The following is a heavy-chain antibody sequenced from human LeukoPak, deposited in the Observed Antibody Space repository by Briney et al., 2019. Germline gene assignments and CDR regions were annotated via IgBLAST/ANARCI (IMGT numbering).Heavy chain of an antibody. D-gene: IGHD6-19*01. CDR3: AKGYSSGWYVNYFDY. CDR2: ISYDGSNK. CDR1: GFTFSSYA. V-gene: IGHV3-30-3*01. J-gene: IGHJ4*02. Sequence: GGSLRLSCAASGFTFSSYAMHWVRQAPGKGLEWVAVISYDGSNKYYADSVKGRFTISRDNSKNTLYLQMNSLRAEDTAVYYCAKGYSSGWYVNYFDYWGQETLVTVSS.